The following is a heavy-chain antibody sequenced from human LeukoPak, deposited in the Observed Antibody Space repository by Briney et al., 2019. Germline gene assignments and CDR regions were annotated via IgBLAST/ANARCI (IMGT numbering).Heavy chain of an antibody. D-gene: IGHD4-11*01. CDR2: ISSSGSTI. CDR1: GFTFSTYG. J-gene: IGHJ4*02. CDR3: ATETTGFDY. V-gene: IGHV3-48*04. Sequence: GGSLRLSCAASGFTFSTYGMNWVRQAPGKGLEWVSYISSSGSTIYYADSVKGRFTISRDNAKNTLYLQMNSLRAEDTAVYYCATETTGFDYWGQGTLVTVSS.